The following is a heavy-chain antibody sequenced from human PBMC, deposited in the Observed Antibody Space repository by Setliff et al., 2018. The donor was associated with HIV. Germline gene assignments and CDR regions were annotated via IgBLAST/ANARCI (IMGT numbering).Heavy chain of an antibody. Sequence: PGESLKISCQGSGYTFTDYWIGWVRQMPEKGLEWMGIIYPGDSDTRYSPSFQGQVTISADKSISTAYLQWSSLKASDTAMYYCARRMWQQDSKFMYYFDYWGQGTLVTVSS. CDR3: ARRMWQQDSKFMYYFDY. CDR1: GYTFTDYW. J-gene: IGHJ4*02. V-gene: IGHV5-51*01. CDR2: IYPGDSDT. D-gene: IGHD6-13*01.